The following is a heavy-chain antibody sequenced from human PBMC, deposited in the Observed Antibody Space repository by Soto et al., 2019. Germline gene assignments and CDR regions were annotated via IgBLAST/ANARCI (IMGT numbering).Heavy chain of an antibody. CDR2: IYYSGST. CDR3: ARGRITMVRGVKSNWFDP. J-gene: IGHJ5*02. D-gene: IGHD3-10*01. CDR1: GGSISSGGYY. V-gene: IGHV4-31*03. Sequence: SETLSLTCTVSGGSISSGGYYWSWIRQHPGKGLEWIGYIYYSGSTYYNPSLKSRVTISVDTSKNQFSLKLSSVTAADTAVYYCARGRITMVRGVKSNWFDPWGQGTLVTVSS.